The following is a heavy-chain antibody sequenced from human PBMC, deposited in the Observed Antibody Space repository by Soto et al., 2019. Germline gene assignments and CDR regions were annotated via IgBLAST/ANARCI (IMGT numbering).Heavy chain of an antibody. Sequence: QVQLQESGPGLLKPSQTLSLTCTVSGGSISSGGYYWSWIRQHPGKGLEWIGYIYYSGSTYYNPSLKSRVTISVDTAKNQFSLKLSSVTAADTAVYYCARAHSSGWYYFDYWGQGTLVTVSS. D-gene: IGHD6-19*01. J-gene: IGHJ4*02. CDR2: IYYSGST. V-gene: IGHV4-31*03. CDR3: ARAHSSGWYYFDY. CDR1: GGSISSGGYY.